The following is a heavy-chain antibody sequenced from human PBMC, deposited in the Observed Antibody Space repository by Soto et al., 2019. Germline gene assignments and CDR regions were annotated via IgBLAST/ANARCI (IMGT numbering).Heavy chain of an antibody. CDR3: ARGDFTDCSICVCSFFYNHDMHD. CDR1: GYSFTDYH. Sequence: QVQLVQSGAEVKKPGASVKVSCKASGYSFTDYHIHWVRQAPGQGLEWLGRINPKSGGTSTAQKFQGWVLMTSDTSIRTASMELTRLTSDDTDIYYCARGDFTDCSICVCSFFYNHDMHDCAQGPTVTVSS. CDR2: INPKSGGT. D-gene: IGHD3-3*01. J-gene: IGHJ6*02. V-gene: IGHV1-2*04.